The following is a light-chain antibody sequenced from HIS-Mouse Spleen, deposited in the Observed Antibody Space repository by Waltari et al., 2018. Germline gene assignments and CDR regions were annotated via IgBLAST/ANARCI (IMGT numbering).Light chain of an antibody. V-gene: IGLV3-21*03. Sequence: SYVLTQPPSVSVAPGKTARITCGGNNIGSKSVHWYQRKPGQAPVLVVYEDSDRPPGIPERFSGSNSGNTATLTISRVEAGDEADYYCQVWDSSSDHVVFGGGTKLTVL. CDR3: QVWDSSSDHVV. J-gene: IGLJ2*01. CDR1: NIGSKS. CDR2: EDS.